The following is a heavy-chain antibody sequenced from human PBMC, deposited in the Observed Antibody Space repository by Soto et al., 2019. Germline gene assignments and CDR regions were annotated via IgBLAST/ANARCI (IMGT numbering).Heavy chain of an antibody. Sequence: ASVKVSFKASGGTFSSYAISWLRQAPGQGLEWMGGIIPIFGTANYAQKFQGRVTITADESTSTAYMELSSLRSEDAAVYYCARGFLEWLPQYFQHWGQGTLVTVSS. D-gene: IGHD3-3*01. CDR3: ARGFLEWLPQYFQH. CDR1: GGTFSSYA. CDR2: IIPIFGTA. V-gene: IGHV1-69*13. J-gene: IGHJ1*01.